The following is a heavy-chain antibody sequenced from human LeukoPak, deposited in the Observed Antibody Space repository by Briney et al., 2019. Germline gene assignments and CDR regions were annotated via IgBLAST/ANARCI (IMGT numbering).Heavy chain of an antibody. D-gene: IGHD2-15*01. Sequence: SETLSLTCTVPGGSISSYYWIWIRQPAGKGLEWIGRIYTSGSTNYNPSVKSRVTMSVDTSKSQFSLKLSSVTAADTAVYYCARDRAGYCSGGSCYPTDNWFDPWGQGTLVTVSS. V-gene: IGHV4-4*07. J-gene: IGHJ5*02. CDR1: GGSISSYY. CDR2: IYTSGST. CDR3: ARDRAGYCSGGSCYPTDNWFDP.